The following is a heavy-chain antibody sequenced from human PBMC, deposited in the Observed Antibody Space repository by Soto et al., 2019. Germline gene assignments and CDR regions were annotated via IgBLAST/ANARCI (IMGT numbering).Heavy chain of an antibody. CDR1: GGTFSSYA. CDR3: ARELAGFGARYFDL. Sequence: GASVKVSCKASGGTFSSYAISWVRQAPGQGLEWMGGIIPIFGTANYAQKFQGRVTITADESTSTAYMELSSLRSEDTAVYYCARELAGFGARYFDLWGRGTLVTVSS. CDR2: IIPIFGTA. D-gene: IGHD6-19*01. V-gene: IGHV1-69*13. J-gene: IGHJ2*01.